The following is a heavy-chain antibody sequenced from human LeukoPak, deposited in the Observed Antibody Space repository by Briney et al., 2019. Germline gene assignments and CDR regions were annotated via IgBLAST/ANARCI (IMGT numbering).Heavy chain of an antibody. CDR3: ARAGYSSSWYIIDYYGMDV. Sequence: SETLSLTCTVSGGSISSGGYYWSWLRQHPGKGLEWIGYIYYSGSTYYNPSLKSRVTISVDTSKNQFSLKLSSVTAADTAVYYCARAGYSSSWYIIDYYGMDVWGQGTTVTVSS. D-gene: IGHD6-13*01. CDR1: GGSISSGGYY. CDR2: IYYSGST. J-gene: IGHJ6*02. V-gene: IGHV4-31*03.